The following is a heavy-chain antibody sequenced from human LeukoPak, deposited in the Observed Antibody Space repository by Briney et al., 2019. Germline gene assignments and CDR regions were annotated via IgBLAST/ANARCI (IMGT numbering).Heavy chain of an antibody. CDR2: LSGYTGHT. D-gene: IGHD6-19*01. CDR1: GYTFTSYG. V-gene: IGHV1-18*04. CDR3: ARGPGIAVAGVFDY. Sequence: ASVKVSCKASGYTFTSYGINWVRQAPGQGLEWLGWLSGYTGHTNYVRKIQGRVTMTTDTSTNTAYMELRSLRSDDTAVYYCARGPGIAVAGVFDYWGQGSLVTVSS. J-gene: IGHJ4*02.